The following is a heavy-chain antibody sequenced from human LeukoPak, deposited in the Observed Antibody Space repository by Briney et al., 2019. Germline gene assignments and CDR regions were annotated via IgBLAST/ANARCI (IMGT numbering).Heavy chain of an antibody. CDR1: GGSISSGSYY. CDR2: IYYSGST. V-gene: IGHV4-39*01. D-gene: IGHD3-9*01. CDR3: ARQVYYDILTGYFWFDP. Sequence: SQTLSLTCTVSGGSISSGSYYWGWIRQPPGKGLEWIGSIYYSGSTYYNPSLKSRVTISVDTSKNQFSLKLSSVTAADTAVYYCARQVYYDILTGYFWFDPWGQGTLVTVSS. J-gene: IGHJ5*02.